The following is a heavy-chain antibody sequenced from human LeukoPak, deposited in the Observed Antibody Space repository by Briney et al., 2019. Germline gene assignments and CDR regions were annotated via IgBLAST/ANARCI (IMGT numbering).Heavy chain of an antibody. V-gene: IGHV3-23*01. Sequence: RPGGSLRLSCAASGFTFSSYAMNWVRQASGKGLEWVSGTGSTGVSTFYADSVKGRFTVSRDNSKNTLSLQMNSLRAEDTAVYYCAKDPGVVPAHYFDYWGQGTLVTVSS. D-gene: IGHD2-2*01. J-gene: IGHJ4*02. CDR1: GFTFSSYA. CDR3: AKDPGVVPAHYFDY. CDR2: TGSTGVST.